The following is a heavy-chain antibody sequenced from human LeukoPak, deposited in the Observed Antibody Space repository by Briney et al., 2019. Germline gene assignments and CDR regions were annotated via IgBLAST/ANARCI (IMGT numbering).Heavy chain of an antibody. V-gene: IGHV4-34*01. CDR2: INHSGST. J-gene: IGHJ3*02. CDR1: GGSYSGYY. Sequence: SETLTLTCAVFGGSYSGYYWSWIRQPPGKGLEWIGEINHSGSTNYNPSLKSRVTISVDTSKNQFSLKLSSVTAADTAVYYCARGSPSRYCSGGSCYSYAFDIWGQGTMATVSS. CDR3: ARGSPSRYCSGGSCYSYAFDI. D-gene: IGHD2-15*01.